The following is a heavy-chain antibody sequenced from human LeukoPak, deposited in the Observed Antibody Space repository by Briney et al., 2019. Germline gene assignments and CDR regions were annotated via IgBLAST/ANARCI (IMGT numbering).Heavy chain of an antibody. J-gene: IGHJ4*02. V-gene: IGHV4-38-2*01. D-gene: IGHD3-22*01. CDR1: GYSISSGSY. CDR3: ARGDNFYDSSGYLD. Sequence: SETLSLTCAVSGYSISSGSYWGWIQQPPGKGLEWIGSIYHSGTYYNPSLESRVTISVDTPKNQFSLQLSSVTAADTAVYYCARGDNFYDSSGYLDWGPGTLVTVSS. CDR2: IYHSGT.